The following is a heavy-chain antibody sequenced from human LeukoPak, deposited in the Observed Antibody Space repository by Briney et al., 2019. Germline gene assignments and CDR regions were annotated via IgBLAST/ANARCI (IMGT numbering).Heavy chain of an antibody. CDR2: IYYTGST. CDR3: ARGPRGYSYGYRYTWFDP. CDR1: GGSINSGDYY. V-gene: IGHV4-30-4*01. Sequence: SETLSLTCTVSGGSINSGDYYWSWIRQSPGKGLEYIGYIYYTGSTNYNPSLKSRVTISVDTSKNQFSLKLSSVTAADTAVYYCARGPRGYSYGYRYTWFDPWGQGTLVTVSS. J-gene: IGHJ5*02. D-gene: IGHD5-18*01.